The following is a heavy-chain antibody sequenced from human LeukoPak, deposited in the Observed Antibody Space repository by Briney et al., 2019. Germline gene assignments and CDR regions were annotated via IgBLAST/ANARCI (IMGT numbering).Heavy chain of an antibody. Sequence: GGSLRLSCAASGFTFSSYWMHWVRQAPGKGLVWVSHVNSDGSSTTYADSVKGRFTISRDNAKNTLYLQMNSLRVEDTALYYCVRDLRRGFDYWGQGTLVTVSS. V-gene: IGHV3-74*01. CDR1: GFTFSSYW. CDR3: VRDLRRGFDY. D-gene: IGHD2/OR15-2a*01. J-gene: IGHJ4*02. CDR2: VNSDGSST.